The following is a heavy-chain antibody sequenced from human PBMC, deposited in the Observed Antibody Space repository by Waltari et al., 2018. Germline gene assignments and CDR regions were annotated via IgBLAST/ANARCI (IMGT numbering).Heavy chain of an antibody. CDR2: IYHSGST. CDR1: GGSISSSNW. J-gene: IGHJ4*02. CDR3: AAKAQDYGDYVVGTL. V-gene: IGHV4-4*02. D-gene: IGHD4-17*01. Sequence: QVQLQESGPGLVKPSGTLSLTCAVSGGSISSSNWGSWVRPPPGKGLEWIGEIYHSGSTNYNPSLKSRVTISVDKSKNQFSLKLSSVTAADTAVYYCAAKAQDYGDYVVGTLWGQGTLVTVSS.